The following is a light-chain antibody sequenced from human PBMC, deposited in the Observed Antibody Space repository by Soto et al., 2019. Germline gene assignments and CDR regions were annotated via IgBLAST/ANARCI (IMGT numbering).Light chain of an antibody. CDR1: QSASSY. Sequence: TQSPATLSVSQGERTTLFCRASQSASSYLAWYQQKPGQAPRLLIYDASNRATGIPARFSGSGSGTDFTLTISSLEPEDFAVYYYQQRSNWPPITFGQGTRLAIK. V-gene: IGKV3-11*01. J-gene: IGKJ5*01. CDR2: DAS. CDR3: QQRSNWPPIT.